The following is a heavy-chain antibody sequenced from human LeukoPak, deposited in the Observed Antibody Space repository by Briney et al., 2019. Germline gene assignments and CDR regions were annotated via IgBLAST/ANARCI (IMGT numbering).Heavy chain of an antibody. CDR1: GGSISSYY. Sequence: SETLSLTCTVSGGSISSYYWSWIRLPPGKGLEWIGYIYYSGSTNYNPSLKSRVTISVDTSKNQFSLKLSSVTAADTAVYYCARFQMVRGVNIDFDYWGQGTLVTVSS. CDR3: ARFQMVRGVNIDFDY. CDR2: IYYSGST. V-gene: IGHV4-59*01. J-gene: IGHJ4*02. D-gene: IGHD3-10*01.